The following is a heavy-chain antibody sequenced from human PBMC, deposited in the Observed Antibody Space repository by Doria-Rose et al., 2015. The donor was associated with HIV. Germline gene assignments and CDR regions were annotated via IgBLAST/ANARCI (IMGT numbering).Heavy chain of an antibody. V-gene: IGHV4-59*01. J-gene: IGHJ4*02. Sequence: QVQLQESGPGLVKPSETLSLTCSVSGGSISHYYWSWIRQPPGKGLEYSGDVFYTGSTNYSPSLKSRVSISIDTSKTRFSLGLSSVTAADTAVYYCARVLSGTYDYWGQGTLVTVSS. CDR3: ARVLSGTYDY. CDR2: VFYTGST. CDR1: GGSISHYY. D-gene: IGHD1-26*01.